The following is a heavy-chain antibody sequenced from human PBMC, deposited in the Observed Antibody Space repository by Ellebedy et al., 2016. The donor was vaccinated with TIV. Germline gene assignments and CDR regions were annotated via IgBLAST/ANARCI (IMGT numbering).Heavy chain of an antibody. Sequence: GESLKISCAASGFTFDDYGMTSVRPAPGKGLEWVSAINWNGSGTGYADSVKGRFAISRDNAKNSLYLQMNSLGVEDTALYYCARRVRPDYFDYWGQGTLVTVSS. J-gene: IGHJ4*02. D-gene: IGHD4/OR15-4a*01. V-gene: IGHV3-20*04. CDR2: INWNGSGT. CDR1: GFTFDDYG. CDR3: ARRVRPDYFDY.